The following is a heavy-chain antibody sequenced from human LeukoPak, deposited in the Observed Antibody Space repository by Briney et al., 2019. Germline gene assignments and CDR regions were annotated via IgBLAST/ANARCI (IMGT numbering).Heavy chain of an antibody. Sequence: PGGSLRLSCAASGFTFSSYAMTWVRQAPGKGLEWVGRIKSNPEGGTTDYAAPVKGRFTISRDESKNTLYLQLNSLETDDTALYYCATQYSSGHNRACFDYWGQGTLVTVSS. CDR2: IKSNPEGGTT. CDR1: GFTFSSYA. CDR3: ATQYSSGHNRACFDY. J-gene: IGHJ4*02. V-gene: IGHV3-15*01. D-gene: IGHD6-19*01.